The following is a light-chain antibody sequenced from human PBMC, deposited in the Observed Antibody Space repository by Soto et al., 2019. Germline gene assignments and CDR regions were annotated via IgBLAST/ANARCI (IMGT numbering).Light chain of an antibody. J-gene: IGLJ3*02. Sequence: QSALTQPASVSGSPGQSITISCTGTSIDVGGYNYVSWYQQHPGKVPRLMIYEVSNRPSGLSNRFSGSKSGNTASLTISGLQAEDEADYYCSSYTSSNTWVFGGGTKLTVL. CDR2: EVS. V-gene: IGLV2-14*01. CDR1: SIDVGGYNY. CDR3: SSYTSSNTWV.